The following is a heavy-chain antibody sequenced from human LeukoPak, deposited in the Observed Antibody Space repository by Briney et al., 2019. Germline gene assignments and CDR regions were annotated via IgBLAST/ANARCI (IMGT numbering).Heavy chain of an antibody. CDR1: GFTFSSYS. D-gene: IGHD5-24*01. V-gene: IGHV3-21*01. Sequence: GGSLRLSCAASGFTFSSYSMNWVRQAPGKGLEWVSSISSSSSYIYYADSVKGRFTISRDNAKNSLYLQMNSLRAEDPAVYYCARDRDGYNGYFDYWGQGTLVTVSS. CDR3: ARDRDGYNGYFDY. CDR2: ISSSSSYI. J-gene: IGHJ4*02.